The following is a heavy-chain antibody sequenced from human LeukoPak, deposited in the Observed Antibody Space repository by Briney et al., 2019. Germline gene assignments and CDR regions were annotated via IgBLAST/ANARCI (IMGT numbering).Heavy chain of an antibody. Sequence: SETLSLTCAVSGGSISSGGFSWSWIRQPPGKGLEWIGYIYHSGSTYYNPSLKSRVTISVDRSKNQFSLKLRAVDAADTVGTYCAIDGLSHFDYWGQGTLVTVSS. CDR1: GGSISSGGFS. CDR3: AIDGLSHFDY. D-gene: IGHD3-10*01. J-gene: IGHJ4*02. V-gene: IGHV4-30-2*01. CDR2: IYHSGST.